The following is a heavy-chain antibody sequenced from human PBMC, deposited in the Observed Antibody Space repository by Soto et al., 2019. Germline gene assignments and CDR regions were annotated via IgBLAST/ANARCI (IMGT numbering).Heavy chain of an antibody. J-gene: IGHJ5*02. CDR2: IRSKAKNYAT. D-gene: IGHD2-2*01. CDR1: GFTFTDSA. Sequence: EVQLVESGGDLVQPGGALKLSCAASGFTFTDSAIHWVRQASGKGLEWVGRIRSKAKNYATAYATSVEGRFTISRDDSKNMAYLEMNSLKTEDTAVYYCTGLADIVIKPANPWGQGTLVTVSS. V-gene: IGHV3-73*01. CDR3: TGLADIVIKPANP.